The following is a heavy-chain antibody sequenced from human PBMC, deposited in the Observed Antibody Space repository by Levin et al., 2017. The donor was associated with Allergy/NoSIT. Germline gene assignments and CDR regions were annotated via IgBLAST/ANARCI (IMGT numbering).Heavy chain of an antibody. J-gene: IGHJ4*02. Sequence: GGSLRLSCAASGFTFSKAWMSWVRRAPGKGLEWVGRIKRKTDGGTTDYAAPVKGRFTISRDDSKNTLYLQMNSLKTEDTAVYYFATVGGNYGALDYWGQGTLVTVSS. CDR2: IKRKTDGGTT. CDR3: ATVGGNYGALDY. D-gene: IGHD4-23*01. V-gene: IGHV3-15*01. CDR1: GFTFSKAW.